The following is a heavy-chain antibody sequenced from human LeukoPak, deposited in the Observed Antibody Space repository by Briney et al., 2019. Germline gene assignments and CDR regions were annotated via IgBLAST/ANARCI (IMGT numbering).Heavy chain of an antibody. D-gene: IGHD1-26*01. Sequence: ASVKVSCKASGYTFTSYAMHWVRQAPGQRLEWMGWINAGNGNTKYSQKFQGRVTITADKSTSTAYMELSSLRSEDTAVYYCARGVGATMLDYWGQGTLVTVSS. CDR3: ARGVGATMLDY. CDR1: GYTFTSYA. J-gene: IGHJ4*02. CDR2: INAGNGNT. V-gene: IGHV1-3*01.